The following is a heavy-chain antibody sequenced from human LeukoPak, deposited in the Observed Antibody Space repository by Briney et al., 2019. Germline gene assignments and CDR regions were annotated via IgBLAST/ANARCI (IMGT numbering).Heavy chain of an antibody. D-gene: IGHD2-15*01. J-gene: IGHJ4*02. CDR2: IYTSGST. Sequence: SETLSPTCTVSGGSISSYYWSWIRQPAGKGLEWIGRIYTSGSTNYNPSLKSRVTMSVDTSKNQFSLKLSTVTAADTAVYYCAREQLAARSKYPLFDYWGQGTLVTVSS. V-gene: IGHV4-4*07. CDR3: AREQLAARSKYPLFDY. CDR1: GGSISSYY.